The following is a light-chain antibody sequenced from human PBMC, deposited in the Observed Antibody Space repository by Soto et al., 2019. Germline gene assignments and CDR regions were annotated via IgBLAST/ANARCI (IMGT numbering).Light chain of an antibody. CDR2: QAS. J-gene: IGKJ1*01. Sequence: DIQMTQSPSTLSASVADRVSITCRSSQSISSYLAWYQQKPGKAPKLLIYQASSLENGVPSRFSGSGSGTEFSLTISSLQPDDFATYYCQQYSSHSTFGQVTKVDIK. CDR3: QQYSSHST. V-gene: IGKV1-5*03. CDR1: QSISSY.